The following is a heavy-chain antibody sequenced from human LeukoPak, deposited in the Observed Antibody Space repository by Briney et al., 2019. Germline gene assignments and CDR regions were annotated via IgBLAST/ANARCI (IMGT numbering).Heavy chain of an antibody. J-gene: IGHJ4*02. CDR3: ARDLYNGSYFSGY. CDR2: INPNSGGT. CDR1: GYTFTGYY. D-gene: IGHD1-26*01. Sequence: ASVKVSCKASGYTFTGYYMHWVRQAPGQGLEWMGWINPNSGGTNYAQKFQGRVTMTRDTSISTAYMELSRLRSDDTAVYYCARDLYNGSYFSGYWGQGTLVTVSS. V-gene: IGHV1-2*02.